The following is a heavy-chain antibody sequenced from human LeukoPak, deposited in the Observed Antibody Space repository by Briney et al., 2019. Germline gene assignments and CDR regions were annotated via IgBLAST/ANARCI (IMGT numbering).Heavy chain of an antibody. CDR2: MNPNSGNT. CDR1: GYTFTSYD. V-gene: IGHV1-8*01. CDR3: ARTELTGYQTFDY. D-gene: IGHD3-9*01. J-gene: IGHJ4*02. Sequence: GASVKVSCKASGYTFTSYDINWVRQATGQGLEWMGWMNPNSGNTGYAQKFQGRVTMTRNTSISTAYMELRSLRSDDTAVYYCARTELTGYQTFDYWGQGTLVTVSS.